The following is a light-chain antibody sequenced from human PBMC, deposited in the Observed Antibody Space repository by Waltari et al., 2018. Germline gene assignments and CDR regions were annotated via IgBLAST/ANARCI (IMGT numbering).Light chain of an antibody. J-gene: IGLJ7*01. Sequence: QAALTQPPSVSKSLGQSVTISCTGTSSDVGGYNDVSWYQQYPDTAPRLLIYDVSKRPSGFSDRFSGSKSGNTASLTISGLQAEDEADYYCCSYSRGGTLLVGGGTRLDVL. V-gene: IGLV2-11*01. CDR1: SSDVGGYND. CDR3: CSYSRGGTLL. CDR2: DVS.